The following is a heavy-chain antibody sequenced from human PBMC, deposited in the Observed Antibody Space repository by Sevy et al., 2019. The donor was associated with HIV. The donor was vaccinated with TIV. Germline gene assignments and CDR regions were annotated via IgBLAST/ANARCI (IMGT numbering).Heavy chain of an antibody. V-gene: IGHV1-8*01. D-gene: IGHD2-2*03. J-gene: IGHJ5*02. CDR3: ASGTVLLGIVVVPAARGWFDP. Sequence: ASVKVSCKASGYTFTNYDINWVRQATGQGLEWMGGMNPNSGNTGYAQKFQGRVTMTRNTSISTAYMGLGSLRSEGTAVYSCASGTVLLGIVVVPAARGWFDPWGQGTLVTVSS. CDR2: MNPNSGNT. CDR1: GYTFTNYD.